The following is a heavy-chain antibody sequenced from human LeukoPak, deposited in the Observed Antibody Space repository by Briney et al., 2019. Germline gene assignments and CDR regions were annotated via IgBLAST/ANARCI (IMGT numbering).Heavy chain of an antibody. CDR3: ARAPYSSGYFRGMDV. V-gene: IGHV3-23*01. CDR1: GFIFSSYA. J-gene: IGHJ6*02. Sequence: GGSLRLSCAASGFIFSSYAMSWVRQSPGKGLEWVSGISASGSATFYADSVKGRFTISRDNSKNTLYLQMNSLRAEDTAVYYCARAPYSSGYFRGMDVWGQGTTVTVSS. CDR2: ISASGSAT. D-gene: IGHD3-22*01.